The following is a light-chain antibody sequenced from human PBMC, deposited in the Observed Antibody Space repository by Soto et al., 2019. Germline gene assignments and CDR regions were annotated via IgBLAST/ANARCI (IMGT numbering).Light chain of an antibody. V-gene: IGKV3-11*01. J-gene: IGKJ4*01. CDR2: DAS. CDR3: QQRSNWPLT. Sequence: EIVLTQSPATLSLSPGERATLSCRASQSVSSYLAWYQQKPGQAPRLLIYDASNRATVIPARFSGSGSGTHFTLTISSLAPEDFAVYYCQQRSNWPLTFGGGTKVEIK. CDR1: QSVSSY.